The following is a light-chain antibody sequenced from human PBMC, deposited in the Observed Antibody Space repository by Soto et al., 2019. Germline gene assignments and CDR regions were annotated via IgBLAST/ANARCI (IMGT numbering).Light chain of an antibody. CDR3: QSYDTSLSPSKV. CDR1: SSNIGAGFD. J-gene: IGLJ3*02. Sequence: QAVVTQPPSVSGAPGQRVTISCTGSSSNIGAGFDVHRYQQLPGTAPKLHIYGNNIRPSAITDRFSGSKSGTSATLAITGLQAEDEADYYCQSYDTSLSPSKVFSGGTKLTVL. V-gene: IGLV1-40*01. CDR2: GNN.